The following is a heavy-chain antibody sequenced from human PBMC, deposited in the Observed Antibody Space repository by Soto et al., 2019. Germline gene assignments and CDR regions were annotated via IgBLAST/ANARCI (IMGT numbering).Heavy chain of an antibody. V-gene: IGHV1-18*01. CDR1: GCTFTSYG. CDR3: ARDGWLAVADTYYYYGMDV. CDR2: ISAYNGNT. Sequence: ASVKVSCKASGCTFTSYGISWVRQAPGQGLEWMGWISAYNGNTNYAQKLQGRVTMTTDTSTSTAYMELRSLRSDDTAVYYCARDGWLAVADTYYYYGMDVWGQGTTVTVSS. D-gene: IGHD6-19*01. J-gene: IGHJ6*02.